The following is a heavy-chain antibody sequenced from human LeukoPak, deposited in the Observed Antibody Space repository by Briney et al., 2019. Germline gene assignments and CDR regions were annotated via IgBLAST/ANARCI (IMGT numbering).Heavy chain of an antibody. CDR2: IYSGGST. Sequence: PRGSLRLSCAASGFTFSSNYMSWVRQAPGKGLEWVSVIYSGGSTYYADSVKGRFTISRDNSKNTLYLQMNSLRAEDTAVYYCANKPYCGGDCYSDYWGQGTLVTVSS. V-gene: IGHV3-53*01. J-gene: IGHJ4*02. CDR3: ANKPYCGGDCYSDY. D-gene: IGHD2-21*02. CDR1: GFTFSSNY.